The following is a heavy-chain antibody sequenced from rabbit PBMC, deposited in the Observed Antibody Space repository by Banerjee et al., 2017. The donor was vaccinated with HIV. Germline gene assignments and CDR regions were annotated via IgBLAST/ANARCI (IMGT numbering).Heavy chain of an antibody. CDR2: INTSSGSA. CDR3: MRSAGNFDWSL. Sequence: ELVESGGALHQPGEALKLSCKSSAIDLNNDGISWGRQAPGKGLEWIGCINTSSGSAYYASWAKGRFAISKTSSTTVTLQMTSLTAADTATYFCMRSAGNFDWSLWGQGTLVTVS. D-gene: IGHD2-1*01. CDR1: AIDLNNDG. J-gene: IGHJ3*01. V-gene: IGHV1S45*01.